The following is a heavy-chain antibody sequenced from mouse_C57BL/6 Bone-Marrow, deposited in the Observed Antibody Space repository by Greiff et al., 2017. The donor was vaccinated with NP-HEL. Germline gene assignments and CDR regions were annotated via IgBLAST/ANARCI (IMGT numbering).Heavy chain of an antibody. Sequence: DVHLVESGGGLVKPGGSLKLSCAASGFTFSSYAMSWVRQTPEKRLEWVATISDGGSYTYYPDNVKGRFTISRDNAKNNLYLQMSHLKSEDTAMYYCARESLYYYGSSYVWFAYWGQGTLVTVSA. CDR1: GFTFSSYA. J-gene: IGHJ3*01. CDR3: ARESLYYYGSSYVWFAY. D-gene: IGHD1-1*01. V-gene: IGHV5-4*01. CDR2: ISDGGSYT.